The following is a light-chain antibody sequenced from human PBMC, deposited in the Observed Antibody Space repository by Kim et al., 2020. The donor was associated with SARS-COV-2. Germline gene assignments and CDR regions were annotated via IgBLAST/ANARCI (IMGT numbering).Light chain of an antibody. J-gene: IGKJ2*01. V-gene: IGKV1-8*01. CDR1: QGISSY. CDR2: AAS. Sequence: AIRMTQSPSSFSASTGDRVTITCRASQGISSYLAWYQQKPGKAPKLLIYAASTLQSGVPSRFSGSGSGTDFTLTISCLQSEDSATYYCQQYYSYPPTFGQGTKLEI. CDR3: QQYYSYPPT.